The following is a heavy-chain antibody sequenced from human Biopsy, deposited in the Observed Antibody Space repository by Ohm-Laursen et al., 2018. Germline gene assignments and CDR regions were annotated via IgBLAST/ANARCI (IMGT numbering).Heavy chain of an antibody. CDR3: ARVPAYPSIDGYYGLDL. V-gene: IGHV1-2*02. CDR2: INPNSGNA. CDR1: GYSFTSYY. J-gene: IGHJ6*02. D-gene: IGHD3-9*01. Sequence: AASVKVSCKASGYSFTSYYMHWVRQAPGQGLEWMGMINPNSGNANYAQSFQGRLTVTRDTSISTAYMELTSLTFDDTAIYYCARVPAYPSIDGYYGLDLWGQGTTVIVSS.